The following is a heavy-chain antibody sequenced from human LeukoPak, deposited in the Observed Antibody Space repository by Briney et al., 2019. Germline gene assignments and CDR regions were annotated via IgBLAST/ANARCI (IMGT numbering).Heavy chain of an antibody. V-gene: IGHV3-33*06. Sequence: GRSLRLSCAASGFTFSSYGMHWVRQAPGKGLEWVAVIWYDGSNKYYADSVKGRFTISRDNSKNTLYLQMNSLRAEDTAMYYCAKDTIRDGYNFYYWGQGTLVTVSS. CDR3: AKDTIRDGYNFYY. CDR2: IWYDGSNK. J-gene: IGHJ4*02. CDR1: GFTFSSYG. D-gene: IGHD5-24*01.